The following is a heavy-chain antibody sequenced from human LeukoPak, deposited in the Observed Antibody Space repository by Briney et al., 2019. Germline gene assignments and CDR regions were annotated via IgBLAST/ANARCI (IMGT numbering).Heavy chain of an antibody. D-gene: IGHD3-10*01. V-gene: IGHV4-34*01. J-gene: IGHJ4*02. CDR2: INHSGST. Sequence: SETLSLTCAVYGGSFSGCYWSWIRQPPGKGLEWIGEINHSGSTNYNPSLKSRVTISVDTSKNQFSLKLSSVTAADTAVYYCARMVRGRRKELDYWGQGTLVTVSS. CDR3: ARMVRGRRKELDY. CDR1: GGSFSGCY.